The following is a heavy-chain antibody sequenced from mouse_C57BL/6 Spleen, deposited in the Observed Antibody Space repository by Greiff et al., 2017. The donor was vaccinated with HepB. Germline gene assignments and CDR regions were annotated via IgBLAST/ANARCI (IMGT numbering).Heavy chain of an antibody. CDR1: GFTFSDYG. V-gene: IGHV5-17*01. CDR2: ISSGSSTI. D-gene: IGHD1-3*01. CDR3: ASNFMDY. Sequence: DVMLVESGGGLVKPGGSLKLSCAASGFTFSDYGMHWVRQAPEKGLEWVAYISSGSSTIYYADTVKGRFTISRDNAKNTLFLQMTSLRSEDTAMYYCASNFMDYWGQGTSVTVSS. J-gene: IGHJ4*01.